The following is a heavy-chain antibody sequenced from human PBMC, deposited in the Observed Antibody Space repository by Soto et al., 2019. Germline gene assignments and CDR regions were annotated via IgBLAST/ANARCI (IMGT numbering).Heavy chain of an antibody. V-gene: IGHV4-59*01. CDR2: VSSTGST. J-gene: IGHJ4*02. D-gene: IGHD6-25*01. CDR1: GASITQYC. Sequence: SETLSLTCTVSGASITQYCWNWIRQSPGKGLEWIVSVSSTGSTVYNPSLTSRVTVSLDTSKNQFSLTLNSVTAADTAVYHCARGGGRPYHNHEFDFWGQGTLVTVSS. CDR3: ARGGGRPYHNHEFDF.